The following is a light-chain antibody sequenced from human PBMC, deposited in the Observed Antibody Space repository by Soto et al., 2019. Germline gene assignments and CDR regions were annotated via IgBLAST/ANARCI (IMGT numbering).Light chain of an antibody. Sequence: QSVLTQPPSASGSPGQSVTISCTGTKSDIGVYDFVSWYQHHPGKAPRLMIYEVVQRPSGVPDRFSGSKSGNTASLTVSGLHAAEEADYFCNSYAGSSSNVFGSGTKVTVL. CDR2: EVV. CDR3: NSYAGSSSNV. CDR1: KSDIGVYDF. V-gene: IGLV2-8*01. J-gene: IGLJ1*01.